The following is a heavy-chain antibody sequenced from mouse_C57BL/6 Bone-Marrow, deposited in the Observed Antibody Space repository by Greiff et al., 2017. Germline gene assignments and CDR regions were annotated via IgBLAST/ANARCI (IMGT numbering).Heavy chain of an antibody. CDR3: ARDDNWEYAMDY. Sequence: DVMLVESGGGLVQSGRSLRLSCATSGFTFSDFYMEWVRQAPGKGLEWIAASRNKANDYTTEYSASVKGRFIVSRDTSQSILYLQMNALRAEDTAIYYCARDDNWEYAMDYWGQGTSVTVSS. D-gene: IGHD4-1*01. V-gene: IGHV7-1*01. J-gene: IGHJ4*01. CDR2: SRNKANDYTT. CDR1: GFTFSDFY.